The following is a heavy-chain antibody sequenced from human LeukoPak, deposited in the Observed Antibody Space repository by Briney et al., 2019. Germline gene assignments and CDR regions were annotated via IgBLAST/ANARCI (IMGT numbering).Heavy chain of an antibody. Sequence: ASVKVSCKASGYTFTSYGISWVRQAPGQGLEWMGWISAYNGNTNYAQKLQGRVTMTTDTSTSTAYMELSSLRSEDTAVYYCATVYCSSTSCKLSWFDPWGQGTLVTVSS. CDR2: ISAYNGNT. CDR3: ATVYCSSTSCKLSWFDP. J-gene: IGHJ5*02. D-gene: IGHD2-2*01. CDR1: GYTFTSYG. V-gene: IGHV1-18*01.